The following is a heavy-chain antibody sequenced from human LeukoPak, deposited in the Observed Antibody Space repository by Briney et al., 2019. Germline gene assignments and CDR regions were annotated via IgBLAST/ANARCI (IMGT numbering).Heavy chain of an antibody. Sequence: ASVKVSCKASGYTFTSYDINWVRQATGQGLEWMGWMNPNSGNTGYAQKFQGRVTITRNTSISTAYMELSSLRSEDTAVYYCARARRYCSSTSCYSDFHYWGQGNLVTVSS. CDR3: ARARRYCSSTSCYSDFHY. V-gene: IGHV1-8*03. CDR1: GYTFTSYD. CDR2: MNPNSGNT. J-gene: IGHJ4*02. D-gene: IGHD2-2*01.